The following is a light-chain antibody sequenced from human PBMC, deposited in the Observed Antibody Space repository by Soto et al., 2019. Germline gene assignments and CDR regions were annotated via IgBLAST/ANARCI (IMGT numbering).Light chain of an antibody. J-gene: IGKJ1*01. Sequence: IEMTQSPNTLSASVGDRVSITCRASENIYGYLAWYQQKPGKAPKLLIYEASSLESGVPSRFSGSGYGTEFTLTINGLLSEDFVTYYCQHYKDLPSFAQGTKVDIK. CDR1: ENIYGY. CDR3: QHYKDLPS. CDR2: EAS. V-gene: IGKV1-5*03.